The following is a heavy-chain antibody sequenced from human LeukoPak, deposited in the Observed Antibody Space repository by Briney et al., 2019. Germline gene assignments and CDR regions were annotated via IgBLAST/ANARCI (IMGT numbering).Heavy chain of an antibody. V-gene: IGHV4-39*01. J-gene: IGHJ5*02. CDR3: ARHDVVSQRFLEWLGSPNWFDP. CDR1: GGSISSSSYY. Sequence: SETLSLTCTVSGGSISSSSYYWGWIRQPPGKGLEWIGSIYYSGSTYYNPSLKSRVTISVDTSKNQFSLKLSSVTAADTAVYYCARHDVVSQRFLEWLGSPNWFDPWGQGTLVTVSS. D-gene: IGHD3-3*01. CDR2: IYYSGST.